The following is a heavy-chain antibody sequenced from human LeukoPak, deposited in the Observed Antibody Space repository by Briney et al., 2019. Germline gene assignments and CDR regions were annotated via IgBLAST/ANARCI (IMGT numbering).Heavy chain of an antibody. CDR2: ISYDGSNK. J-gene: IGHJ6*02. CDR1: GFTFSSYG. CDR3: ARESLDTAMVMSYYGMDV. V-gene: IGHV3-30*03. Sequence: GGSLRLSCAASGFTFSSYGMHWVRQAPGKGLEWVAVISYDGSNKYYADSVKGRFTISRDNSKNTLYLQMNSLRAEDTAVYYCARESLDTAMVMSYYGMDVWGQGTTVTVSS. D-gene: IGHD5-18*01.